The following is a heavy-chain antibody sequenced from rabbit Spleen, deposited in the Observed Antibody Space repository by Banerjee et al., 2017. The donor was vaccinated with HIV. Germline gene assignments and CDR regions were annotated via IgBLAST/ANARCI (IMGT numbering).Heavy chain of an antibody. CDR1: GFSLSYSYW. D-gene: IGHD6-1*01. CDR3: AREDGGVDYACGL. CDR2: IRSGDGDT. Sequence: QEQLEEAGGGLVNPEGSLTLTCTASGFSLSYSYWICWVRQAPGKGLEWIACIRSGDGDTYYASWAKGRFTISKTSSTTVPLQMTSLTAADTATYFCAREDGGVDYACGLWGPGTLVTVS. J-gene: IGHJ4*01. V-gene: IGHV1S45*01.